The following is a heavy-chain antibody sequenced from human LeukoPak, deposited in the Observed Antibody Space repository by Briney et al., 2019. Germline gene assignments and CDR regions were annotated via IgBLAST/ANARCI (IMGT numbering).Heavy chain of an antibody. Sequence: GESLKISCKGSGYSFTSYWISWVRQMPGKGLEWMGRIDPSDSYTNYSPSFQGHVTISADKSISTAYLQWSSLKASDTAMYYCARRDAQAIAIDYWGQGNLVTVSS. V-gene: IGHV5-10-1*01. D-gene: IGHD3-22*01. J-gene: IGHJ4*02. CDR3: ARRDAQAIAIDY. CDR1: GYSFTSYW. CDR2: IDPSDSYT.